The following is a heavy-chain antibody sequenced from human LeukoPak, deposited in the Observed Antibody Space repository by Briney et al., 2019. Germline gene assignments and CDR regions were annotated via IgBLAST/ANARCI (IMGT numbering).Heavy chain of an antibody. D-gene: IGHD3-9*01. CDR2: ISYDGSEK. J-gene: IGHJ6*03. CDR1: GFTFSSYA. CDR3: AKCILTGYYRGYMDV. Sequence: GGSLRLSCAASGFTFSSYAMSWVRQAPGKGLQWVADISYDGSEKYYADSVKGRFTISRDNSKNTMYLQMNSLRPEDTAVYYCAKCILTGYYRGYMDVWGKGTTVTISS. V-gene: IGHV3-30*18.